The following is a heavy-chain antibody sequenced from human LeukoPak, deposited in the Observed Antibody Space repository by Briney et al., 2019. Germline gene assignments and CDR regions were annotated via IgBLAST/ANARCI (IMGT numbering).Heavy chain of an antibody. V-gene: IGHV1-18*01. CDR2: ISAYNGNT. CDR1: GYSFTSYG. D-gene: IGHD3-9*01. CDR3: ARDWAPLTGYYSAEYFQH. Sequence: AAVKVSCKASGYSFTSYGISWVRQAPGQGLEWMGWISAYNGNTNYAQKLQGRVTMTTDTSTSTAYMELRSLRSDDTAVYYCARDWAPLTGYYSAEYFQHWGQGTLVTVSS. J-gene: IGHJ1*01.